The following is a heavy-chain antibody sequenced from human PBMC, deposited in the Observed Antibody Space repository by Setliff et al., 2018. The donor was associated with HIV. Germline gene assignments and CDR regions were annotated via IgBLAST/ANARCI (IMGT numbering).Heavy chain of an antibody. Sequence: SVKVSCKPSGYNFTNHYMHWVRQAPGQGLEWMGVINPTGGSTRNTQKFQGRVAMTRDTSTSTVYMELSSLRSEDTAVYYCASAGAWQRNALDIWGQGTMVTVSS. CDR3: ASAGAWQRNALDI. CDR2: INPTGGST. CDR1: GYNFTNHY. J-gene: IGHJ3*02. V-gene: IGHV1-46*01. D-gene: IGHD5-12*01.